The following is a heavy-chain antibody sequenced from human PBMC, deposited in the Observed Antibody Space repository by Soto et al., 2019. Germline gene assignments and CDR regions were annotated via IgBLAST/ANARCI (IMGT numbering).Heavy chain of an antibody. V-gene: IGHV3-49*04. J-gene: IGHJ6*02. D-gene: IGHD6-19*01. CDR1: GFTFGDYA. Sequence: EVQLVESGGGLVQPGRSLRLSCTASGFTFGDYAMSWVRQAPGKGLEWVGFIRSKAYGGTTEYAASVKGRFTISRDDSKSIAYLQMNSLKTEDTAVYYCTRGADGPGYSSGWYVRVLDSYYYYGMDVWGQGTTVTVSS. CDR2: IRSKAYGGTT. CDR3: TRGADGPGYSSGWYVRVLDSYYYYGMDV.